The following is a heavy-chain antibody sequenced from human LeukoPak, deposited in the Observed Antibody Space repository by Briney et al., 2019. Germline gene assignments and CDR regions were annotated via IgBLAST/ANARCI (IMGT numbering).Heavy chain of an antibody. J-gene: IGHJ5*02. CDR3: ASSGGEYCSSTSCSNWFDP. V-gene: IGHV4-59*12. CDR2: IYYTGST. CDR1: GGSISSYC. D-gene: IGHD2-2*01. Sequence: PSETLSLTCTVSGGSISSYCWSWIRQPPGKGLEWIGYIYYTGSTNHNPSLKSRVTISVDTSKNQFSLKLSSVTAADTAVYYCASSGGEYCSSTSCSNWFDPWGQGTLVTVSS.